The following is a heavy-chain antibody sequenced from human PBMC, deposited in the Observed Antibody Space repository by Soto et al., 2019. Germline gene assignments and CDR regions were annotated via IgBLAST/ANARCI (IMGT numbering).Heavy chain of an antibody. V-gene: IGHV4-31*03. CDR3: ASLSAGYYYDSSGYYFDY. J-gene: IGHJ4*02. CDR2: VYHSGST. Sequence: SLTCTVSGGSISSGGYYWSWVRQHPGKGLEWIGYVYHSGSTYNNPSLKSRVTISVDTSKNQFSLKLSSVTAADTAVYYCASLSAGYYYDSSGYYFDYWGQGTLVTVSS. CDR1: GGSISSGGYY. D-gene: IGHD3-22*01.